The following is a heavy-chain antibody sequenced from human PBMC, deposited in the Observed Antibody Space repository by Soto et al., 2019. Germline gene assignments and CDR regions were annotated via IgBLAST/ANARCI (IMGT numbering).Heavy chain of an antibody. V-gene: IGHV1-69*13. Sequence: GSSVKVSCKASGGTFSRYAISWVRQAPGQGLEWMGGIIPIFGTANYAQKFQGRVTITADESTSTAYMELSSLRSEDKAVYYCARDGYSYGNYYYGMDVWGQGTTVTVSS. CDR3: ARDGYSYGNYYYGMDV. CDR2: IIPIFGTA. J-gene: IGHJ6*02. D-gene: IGHD5-18*01. CDR1: GGTFSRYA.